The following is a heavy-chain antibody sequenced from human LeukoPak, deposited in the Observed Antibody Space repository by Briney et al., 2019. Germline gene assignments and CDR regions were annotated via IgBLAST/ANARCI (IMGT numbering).Heavy chain of an antibody. V-gene: IGHV4-38-2*02. CDR2: IYRSGST. Sequence: PSETLSLTCTVSGYSISSGYYWGWIRQPPGKGLEWIGSIYRSGSTYYNPSLKSRVTISVDTSKNQFSLKLSSVTAADTAVYYCARDLKAAGISRFDNWFDPWGQGTLVTVSS. J-gene: IGHJ5*02. CDR3: ARDLKAAGISRFDNWFDP. CDR1: GYSISSGYY. D-gene: IGHD6-13*01.